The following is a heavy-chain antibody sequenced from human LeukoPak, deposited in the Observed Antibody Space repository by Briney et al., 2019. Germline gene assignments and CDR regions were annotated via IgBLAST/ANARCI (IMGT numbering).Heavy chain of an antibody. CDR3: ARKESIAALPPDFDY. Sequence: SETLSLTCAVCGGSFSGYYWSWIRQPPGKGLEWIGEINHSGSTNYNPSLKSRVTISVDTSKNQFSLKLSSVTAADTAVYYCARKESIAALPPDFDYWGQGTLVTVSS. CDR1: GGSFSGYY. V-gene: IGHV4-34*01. CDR2: INHSGST. J-gene: IGHJ4*02. D-gene: IGHD6-13*01.